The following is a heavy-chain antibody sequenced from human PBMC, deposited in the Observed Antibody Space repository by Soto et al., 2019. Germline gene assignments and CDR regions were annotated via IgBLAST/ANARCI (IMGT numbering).Heavy chain of an antibody. J-gene: IGHJ6*02. CDR3: ARHGYSGYDYYYYYGMDV. D-gene: IGHD5-12*01. CDR1: GYSFTSYW. V-gene: IGHV5-10-1*01. CDR2: IDPSDSYT. Sequence: GESLKISCKGSGYSFTSYWISWVRQMPGKGLEWMGRIDPSDSYTNYSPSFQGYVTISADKSISTAYLQWSSLKASDTAMYYCARHGYSGYDYYYYYGMDVWGQGTTVTVSS.